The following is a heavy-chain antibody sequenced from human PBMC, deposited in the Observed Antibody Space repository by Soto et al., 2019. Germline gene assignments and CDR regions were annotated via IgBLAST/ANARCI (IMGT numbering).Heavy chain of an antibody. D-gene: IGHD3-10*01. Sequence: SETLSLTCTVSGGSISSGGYYWSWIRQHPGKGLEWIGYIYYSGSTYYNPSLLSRVGMSLDTSGNRFSLRLTSVTAADTAVYYCARGAHYGDTVREYFSDFWGQGALVTVSS. CDR1: GGSISSGGYY. V-gene: IGHV4-31*03. J-gene: IGHJ4*01. CDR2: IYYSGST. CDR3: ARGAHYGDTVREYFSDF.